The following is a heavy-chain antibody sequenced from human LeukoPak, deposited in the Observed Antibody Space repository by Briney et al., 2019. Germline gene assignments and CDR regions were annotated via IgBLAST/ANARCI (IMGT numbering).Heavy chain of an antibody. J-gene: IGHJ3*02. CDR1: GFTFSSYA. CDR3: AKGVDSSSWYGAFDI. Sequence: PGGSLRLSCAASGFTFSSYAMSWVRQAPGKGLEWVSAISGSGGSTYYAGSVKGRFTISRDNSKNTLYLQMNSLRAEDTAVYYCAKGVDSSSWYGAFDIWGQGTMVTVSS. V-gene: IGHV3-23*01. CDR2: ISGSGGST. D-gene: IGHD6-13*01.